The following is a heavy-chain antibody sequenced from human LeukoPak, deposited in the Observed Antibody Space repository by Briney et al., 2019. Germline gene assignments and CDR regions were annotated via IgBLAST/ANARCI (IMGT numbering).Heavy chain of an antibody. CDR2: IYSDENT. D-gene: IGHD5-18*01. CDR3: ARDQVGYTYGAS. V-gene: IGHV3-66*01. J-gene: IGHJ5*02. CDR1: GFNLSSKF. Sequence: GSLELSFAAPGFNLSSKFMSWGRPAPGKGLGWVSVIYSDENTHYADSVKGRFTISRDISKNTVYLQMDSLTVEDTAVYYCARDQVGYTYGASWGQGTLVTVSS.